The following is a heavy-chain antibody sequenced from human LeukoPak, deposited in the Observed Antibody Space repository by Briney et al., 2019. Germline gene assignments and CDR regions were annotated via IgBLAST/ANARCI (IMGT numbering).Heavy chain of an antibody. D-gene: IGHD3-10*01. Sequence: SETLSLTCTVSGGSISSYYWSWIRQPPGKGLEWIGYIYYSGSTNYDPSLKSRVTISVDTSKNQFSLKLSSVTAADTAVYYCARHVQGIDYYGSGSYYGLGDWFDPWGQGTLVTVSS. CDR1: GGSISSYY. V-gene: IGHV4-59*08. J-gene: IGHJ5*02. CDR2: IYYSGST. CDR3: ARHVQGIDYYGSGSYYGLGDWFDP.